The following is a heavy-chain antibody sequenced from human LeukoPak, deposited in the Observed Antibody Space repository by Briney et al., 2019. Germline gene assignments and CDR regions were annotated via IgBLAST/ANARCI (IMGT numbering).Heavy chain of an antibody. J-gene: IGHJ4*02. CDR3: ASGPLYYFDY. Sequence: ASVKVSCKASGYTFTSYYMHWVRQAPGKGLDWMGGFDPEDGETIYAQKFQGRVTMTEDTSTDTAYMELSSLRSEDTAVYYCASGPLYYFDYWGQGTLVTVSS. CDR2: FDPEDGET. V-gene: IGHV1-24*01. D-gene: IGHD1-26*01. CDR1: GYTFTSYY.